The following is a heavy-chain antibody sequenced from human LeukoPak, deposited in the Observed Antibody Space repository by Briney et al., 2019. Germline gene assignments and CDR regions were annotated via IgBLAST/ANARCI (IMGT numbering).Heavy chain of an antibody. CDR2: INWNGAST. Sequence: GGSLRLSCAASEFTFDDYGMSWVRQAPGKGLEWVSGINWNGASTGYADSVKGRFTISRDNAKNSLYLQMNSLRAEDTALYYCAKGRGAAAVSAFDIWGQGTMVTVSS. CDR3: AKGRGAAAVSAFDI. CDR1: EFTFDDYG. J-gene: IGHJ3*02. V-gene: IGHV3-20*04. D-gene: IGHD6-13*01.